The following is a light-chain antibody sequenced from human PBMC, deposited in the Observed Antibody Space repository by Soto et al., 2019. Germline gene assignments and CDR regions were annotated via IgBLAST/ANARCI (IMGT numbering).Light chain of an antibody. V-gene: IGKV3-20*01. J-gene: IGKJ1*01. CDR3: QQYGSSGT. CDR2: DAS. CDR1: QSVSSIY. Sequence: EVVLTQSPGTLSFSPGERATLSCRASQSVSSIYLAWYQQKPGQAPRLLIYDASNRATGIPDRFSGSGSGTDFTLTISRLEPEDFAVYYCQQYGSSGTFGQGTKVDIK.